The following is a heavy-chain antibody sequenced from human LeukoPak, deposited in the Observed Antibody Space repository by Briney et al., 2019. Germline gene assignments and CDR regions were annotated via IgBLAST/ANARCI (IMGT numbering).Heavy chain of an antibody. D-gene: IGHD6-13*01. CDR2: IYYSGST. J-gene: IGHJ5*02. CDR1: GGSISSYY. V-gene: IGHV4-59*01. Sequence: SETLFLTCTVSGGSISSYYWSWIRQPPGKGLEWIGYIYYSGSTNYNPSLKSRVTISVDTSKNQFSLKLSSVTAADTAVYYCARDIAAAGTGEWFDPWGQGTLVTVSS. CDR3: ARDIAAAGTGEWFDP.